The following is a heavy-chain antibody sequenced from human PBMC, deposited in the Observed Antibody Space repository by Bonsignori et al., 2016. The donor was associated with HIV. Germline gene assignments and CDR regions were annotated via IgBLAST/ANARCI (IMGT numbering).Heavy chain of an antibody. J-gene: IGHJ6*03. Sequence: WVRQAPGQGLEWMGWINPNSGGTNYAQKFQGRVTMTRDTSISTAYMELSRLRSDDTAVYYCASGDGGAHDYYYYMDVWGKGTTVTVSS. CDR3: ASGDGGAHDYYYYMDV. V-gene: IGHV1-2*02. D-gene: IGHD3-16*01. CDR2: INPNSGGT.